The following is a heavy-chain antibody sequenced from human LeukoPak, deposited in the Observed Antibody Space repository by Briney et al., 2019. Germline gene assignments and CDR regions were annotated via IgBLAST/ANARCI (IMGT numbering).Heavy chain of an antibody. J-gene: IGHJ4*02. V-gene: IGHV1-18*01. CDR2: ISGSTGNT. CDR3: ARAGRGTYYYFDV. CDR1: GYLSTRYG. Sequence: ASVKVSXKASGYLSTRYGFIWVRQAPGHGLQWMGWISGSTGNTNYAQIVQGRVSMTTDTSTNTAYMELRSLTVDDTAVYYCARAGRGTYYYFDVWGQGTLVTVSS. D-gene: IGHD3-10*01.